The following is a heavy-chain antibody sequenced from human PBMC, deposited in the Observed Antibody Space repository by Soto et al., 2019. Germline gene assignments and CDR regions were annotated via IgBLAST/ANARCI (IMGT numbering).Heavy chain of an antibody. CDR1: GFTFRNYW. CDR3: ARDHWFDP. CDR2: IKQDGSEK. V-gene: IGHV3-7*01. Sequence: GGSLRLSCAASGFTFRNYWMCWVRQAPGKGLEWVANIKQDGSEKYYADSMKGRFTISRDNSKNTLYLQMNSLRAEDTAVYYCARDHWFDPWGQGTLVTVSS. J-gene: IGHJ5*02.